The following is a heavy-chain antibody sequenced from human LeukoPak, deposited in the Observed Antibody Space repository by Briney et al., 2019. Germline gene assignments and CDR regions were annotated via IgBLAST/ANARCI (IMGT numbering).Heavy chain of an antibody. CDR3: AKDQTNWNVDY. Sequence: GGSLRLSCAASGFTVSSKYMSWVRQAPGKGLEWVSVIYSGGLTYYADSVKGRFTISRDNSKNTLYLQMSSLRAEDTAVYYCAKDQTNWNVDYWGQGILVTVSS. CDR2: IYSGGLT. D-gene: IGHD1-20*01. V-gene: IGHV3-53*05. J-gene: IGHJ4*02. CDR1: GFTVSSKY.